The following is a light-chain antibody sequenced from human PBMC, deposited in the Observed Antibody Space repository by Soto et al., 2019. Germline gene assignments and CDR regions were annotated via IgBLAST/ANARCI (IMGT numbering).Light chain of an antibody. Sequence: IVLTQSPGTLSLSPGERATLSCRASQIVSSSYLAWYQQKPGQAPRLLIKGASSRATGIPDRFSGSGSGTDFTLTISRLEPEDFAVYYCRQYGSSPLTFGGGTKVEIK. CDR1: QIVSSSY. V-gene: IGKV3-20*01. CDR2: GAS. J-gene: IGKJ4*01. CDR3: RQYGSSPLT.